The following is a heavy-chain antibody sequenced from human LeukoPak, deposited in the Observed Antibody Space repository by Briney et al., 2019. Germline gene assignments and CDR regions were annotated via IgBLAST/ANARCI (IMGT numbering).Heavy chain of an antibody. Sequence: GGSLRLSCAASGFTFSSYGMPWVRQAPGKGLEWVAVIWYDGSNKYYADSVKGRFTISRDNSKNTLYLQMNSLRAEDTAVYYCARDLVAVAGTGMDVWGQGTTVTVSS. CDR2: IWYDGSNK. D-gene: IGHD6-19*01. CDR1: GFTFSSYG. J-gene: IGHJ6*02. V-gene: IGHV3-33*01. CDR3: ARDLVAVAGTGMDV.